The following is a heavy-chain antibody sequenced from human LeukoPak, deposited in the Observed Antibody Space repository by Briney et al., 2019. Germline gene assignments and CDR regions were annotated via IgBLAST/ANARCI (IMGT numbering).Heavy chain of an antibody. D-gene: IGHD3-22*01. V-gene: IGHV1-18*01. Sequence: ASVNVSFKGSGYTFTNYGISWGRQAPGQGLEGMGWISAYNSNTNYAQKLQGRVTMTTDTSTSTAHMELRSLRSDDPAVYYCARDRRSWYYDSSGYPNYDAFDIWGQGTMVTVSS. CDR3: ARDRRSWYYDSSGYPNYDAFDI. CDR1: GYTFTNYG. J-gene: IGHJ3*02. CDR2: ISAYNSNT.